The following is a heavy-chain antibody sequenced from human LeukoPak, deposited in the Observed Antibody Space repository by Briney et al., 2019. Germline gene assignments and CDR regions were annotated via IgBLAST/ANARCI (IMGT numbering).Heavy chain of an antibody. CDR1: GGSISSSSYY. CDR3: ARVEMATISVGY. J-gene: IGHJ4*02. Sequence: SETLSLTCTVSGGSISSSSYYWGWIRQPPGKGLEWIGSIYYSGSTYYNPSLKSRVTTSVDTSKNQFSLKLSSVTAADTAVYYCARVEMATISVGYWGQGTLVTVSS. D-gene: IGHD5-24*01. CDR2: IYYSGST. V-gene: IGHV4-39*07.